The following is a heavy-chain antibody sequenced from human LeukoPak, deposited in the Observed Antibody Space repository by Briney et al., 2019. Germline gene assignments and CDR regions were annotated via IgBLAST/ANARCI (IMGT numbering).Heavy chain of an antibody. D-gene: IGHD3-3*01. Sequence: SETLSLTCTVSGGSISSSSYYWGWIRQPPGKGLEWIGSIYHSGSTYYNPSLKSRVTISVDTSKNQFSLKLSSVTAADTAVYYCARAYYDFWSGYYTGGYFDYWGQGTLVTVSS. V-gene: IGHV4-39*07. J-gene: IGHJ4*02. CDR1: GGSISSSSYY. CDR2: IYHSGST. CDR3: ARAYYDFWSGYYTGGYFDY.